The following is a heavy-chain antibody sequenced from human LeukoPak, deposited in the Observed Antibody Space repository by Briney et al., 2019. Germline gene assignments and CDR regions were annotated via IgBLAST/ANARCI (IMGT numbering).Heavy chain of an antibody. D-gene: IGHD4-17*01. J-gene: IGHJ4*02. V-gene: IGHV3-72*01. CDR3: ARVGDYGDYF. CDR2: TRNKANSYTT. CDR1: GFTFSDHY. Sequence: GGSLRLSCAASGFTFSDHYMDWVRQAPGKGLEWVGRTRNKANSYTTEYAASVKGRFTILRDDSKNSLYLQMNSLKTEDTAVYYCARVGDYGDYFWGQGTLVTVSS.